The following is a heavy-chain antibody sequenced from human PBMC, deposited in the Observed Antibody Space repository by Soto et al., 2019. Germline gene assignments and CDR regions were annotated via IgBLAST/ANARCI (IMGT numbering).Heavy chain of an antibody. D-gene: IGHD3-9*01. CDR2: ISYDGSNK. CDR1: GFTFSSYG. V-gene: IGHV3-30*18. Sequence: GGYLRLSCAASGFTFSSYGMHWVRQAPGKGLEWVAVISYDGSNKYYADSVKGRFTISRDNSKNTLYLQMNSLRAEDTAVYYCAKDRALLRYFDWSLDYWGQGT. J-gene: IGHJ4*02. CDR3: AKDRALLRYFDWSLDY.